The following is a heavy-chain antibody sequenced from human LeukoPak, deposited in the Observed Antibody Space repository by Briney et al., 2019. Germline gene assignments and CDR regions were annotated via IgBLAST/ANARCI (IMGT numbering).Heavy chain of an antibody. J-gene: IGHJ3*02. V-gene: IGHV3-66*01. CDR1: GFTVSSNY. CDR3: ARFVSWAFDI. CDR2: IYNGGST. Sequence: RAGGSLRLSCAASGFTVSSNYMSWVRQAPGKGLEWVSVIYNGGSTKYADSVKGRFTISRDNSKNTLCLQMNSLRPEDTAVYFCARFVSWAFDIWGQGTMVTVSS.